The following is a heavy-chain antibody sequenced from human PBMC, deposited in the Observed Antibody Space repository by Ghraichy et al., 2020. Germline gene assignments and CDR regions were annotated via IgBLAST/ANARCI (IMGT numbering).Heavy chain of an antibody. CDR2: INHSGST. V-gene: IGHV4-34*01. J-gene: IGHJ4*02. Sequence: SETLSLTCAVYGGSFSGYYWSWIRQPPGKGLEWIGEINHSGSTNYNPSLKSRVTISVDTSKNQFSLKLSSVTAADTAVYYCARRRSYYDYVWGSYRYTWNDYWGQGTLVTVSS. CDR1: GGSFSGYY. CDR3: ARRRSYYDYVWGSYRYTWNDY. D-gene: IGHD3-16*02.